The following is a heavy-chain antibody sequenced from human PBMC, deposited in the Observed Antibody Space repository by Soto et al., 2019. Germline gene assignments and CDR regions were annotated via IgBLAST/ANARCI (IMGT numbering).Heavy chain of an antibody. Sequence: PGESLKISCKGSGYSFTSYWIGWVRQMPGKGLEWMGIIYPGDSGTRYSPSFQGQVTISADKSISTAHLQWSSLKASDTAMYYCERLGTTRFALYYYGMDVWGQGTTVTVSS. CDR3: ERLGTTRFALYYYGMDV. CDR2: IYPGDSGT. V-gene: IGHV5-51*01. CDR1: GYSFTSYW. J-gene: IGHJ6*02. D-gene: IGHD4-17*01.